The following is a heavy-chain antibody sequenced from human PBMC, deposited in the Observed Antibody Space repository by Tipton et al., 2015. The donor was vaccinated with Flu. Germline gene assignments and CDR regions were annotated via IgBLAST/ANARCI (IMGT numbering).Heavy chain of an antibody. CDR1: GFTFSSYW. CDR2: INSDGSST. D-gene: IGHD1-26*01. CDR3: TRDSQTSIVGTKGDAFDI. V-gene: IGHV3-74*01. Sequence: SLRLSCAASGFTFSSYWMYWVRQGPGKGLVWVSRINSDGSSTSYADSVKGRFTISRDNAKNTLYLQMNSLRAEDTAVYYCTRDSQTSIVGTKGDAFDIWGQGTMVTVSS. J-gene: IGHJ3*02.